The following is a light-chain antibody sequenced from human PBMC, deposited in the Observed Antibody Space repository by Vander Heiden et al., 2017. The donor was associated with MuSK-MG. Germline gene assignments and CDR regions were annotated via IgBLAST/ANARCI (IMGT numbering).Light chain of an antibody. Sequence: EVLMPQSPATLSVSAEETATLSCRASENVRSHLAWYQQKRGQAPRLLIYGASTRATGLPARFSGSGSGTEFSLTISGLQSEDSAVYYCQQYDNWPYTFGQGTTVEIK. CDR3: QQYDNWPYT. J-gene: IGKJ2*01. CDR1: ENVRSH. V-gene: IGKV3-15*01. CDR2: GAS.